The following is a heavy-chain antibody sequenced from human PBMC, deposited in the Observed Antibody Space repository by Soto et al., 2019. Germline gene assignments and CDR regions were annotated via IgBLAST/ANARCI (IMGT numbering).Heavy chain of an antibody. CDR3: ARGGAYSSGWYQSYYYYGMDV. CDR1: GYIFTGYY. D-gene: IGHD6-19*01. J-gene: IGHJ6*02. CDR2: INPNSGDT. Sequence: GASVKVSCKASGYIFTGYYMHWVRQAPGQGLEWMGWINPNSGDTNYTQKFQGWVTMTRDTSISTAYMELSRLRSDDTAVYYCARGGAYSSGWYQSYYYYGMDVWGQGTTVTVSS. V-gene: IGHV1-2*04.